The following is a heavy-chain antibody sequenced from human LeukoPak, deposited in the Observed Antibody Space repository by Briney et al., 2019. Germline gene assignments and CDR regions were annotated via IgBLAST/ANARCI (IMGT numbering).Heavy chain of an antibody. D-gene: IGHD2-15*01. CDR2: KYARGSS. V-gene: IGHV4-4*07. Sequence: KSSETLSLTCTVSGGSISNYYWSWIRQPAGKGLEWIGRKYARGSSNYNPPVQSRVTMSVDTSKNQFSLKLRSVTAADTAVYYCARGRYCSADICTGGDSFDMWGQGTMVSVSP. CDR3: ARGRYCSADICTGGDSFDM. CDR1: GGSISNYY. J-gene: IGHJ3*02.